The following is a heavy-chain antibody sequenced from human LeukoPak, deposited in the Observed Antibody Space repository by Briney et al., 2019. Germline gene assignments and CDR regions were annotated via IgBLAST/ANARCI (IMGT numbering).Heavy chain of an antibody. CDR3: LQRGFDY. CDR1: GFTFSSYD. Sequence: GGSLRLSCAASGFTFSSYDMHWVRQTTGRGLEWVSGIGTAGDTYSPGSVKGRFTISRENAKNSLYLQMNSLRVEDTAVYYCLQRGFDYWGQGALVTVSS. D-gene: IGHD3-16*01. CDR2: IGTAGDT. J-gene: IGHJ4*02. V-gene: IGHV3-13*01.